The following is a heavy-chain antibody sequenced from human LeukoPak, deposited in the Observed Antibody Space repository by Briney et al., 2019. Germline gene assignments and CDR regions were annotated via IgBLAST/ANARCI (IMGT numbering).Heavy chain of an antibody. CDR3: AKDGGYYYDSSGYPYYFDY. J-gene: IGHJ4*02. D-gene: IGHD3-22*01. CDR2: ISGSGGST. CDR1: GFTFSSYA. V-gene: IGHV3-23*01. Sequence: SGGSLRLSCAASGFTFSSYAMSWVRQAPGKGLEWVSAISGSGGSTYYADSVKGRFTISRDNSKNTLYLQMNSLRAEDTAVYYCAKDGGYYYDSSGYPYYFDYWGQGTLVTVSS.